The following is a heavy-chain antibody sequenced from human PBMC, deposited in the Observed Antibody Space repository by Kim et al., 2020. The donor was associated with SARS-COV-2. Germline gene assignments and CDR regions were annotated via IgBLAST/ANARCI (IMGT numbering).Heavy chain of an antibody. V-gene: IGHV1-69*13. CDR1: GGTFSSYA. Sequence: SVKVSCKASGGTFSSYAISWVRQAPGQGLEWMGGIIPIFGTANYAQKFQGRVTITADESTSTAYMELSSLRSEDTAVYYCARESYCSGGSCWGGWFDPWGQGTLVTVSS. D-gene: IGHD2-15*01. CDR2: IIPIFGTA. CDR3: ARESYCSGGSCWGGWFDP. J-gene: IGHJ5*02.